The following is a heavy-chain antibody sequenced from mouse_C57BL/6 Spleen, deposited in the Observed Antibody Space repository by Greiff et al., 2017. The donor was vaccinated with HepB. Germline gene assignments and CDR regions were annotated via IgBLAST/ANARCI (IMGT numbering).Heavy chain of an antibody. D-gene: IGHD1-1*01. CDR2: IDPSDSYT. V-gene: IGHV1-59*01. Sequence: QVQLQQPGAELVRPGTSVKLSCKASGYTFTSYWMHWVKQRPGQGLEWIGVIDPSDSYTNYNQKFKGKATLTVDTSSSTAYMQLSSLTSEDSAVYYCARRQDRYDGSSPYYFDYWGQGTTLTVSS. CDR3: ARRQDRYDGSSPYYFDY. J-gene: IGHJ2*01. CDR1: GYTFTSYW.